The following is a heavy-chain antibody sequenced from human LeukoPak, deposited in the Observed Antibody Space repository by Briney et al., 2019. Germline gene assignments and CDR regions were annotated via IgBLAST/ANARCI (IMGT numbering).Heavy chain of an antibody. CDR3: AREALGAYYYYGMDV. V-gene: IGHV3-33*08. CDR2: IWYDGSNK. D-gene: IGHD3-3*01. Sequence: GGSLRLSCAASGFTFSSYGMHWVRQAPGKGLEWVAVIWYDGSNKYYADSVKGRFTISRDNSKNTLYLQMNSLRAEDTAVYYCAREALGAYYYYGMDVWGQGTTVTVSS. CDR1: GFTFSSYG. J-gene: IGHJ6*02.